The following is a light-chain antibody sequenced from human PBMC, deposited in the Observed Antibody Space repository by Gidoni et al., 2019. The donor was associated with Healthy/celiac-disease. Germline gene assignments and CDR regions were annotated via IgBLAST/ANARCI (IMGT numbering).Light chain of an antibody. CDR1: SSDVGGYNY. CDR3: SSYTSSSTFYV. Sequence: QSALPQPASVSGSPGQSITISCTGTSSDVGGYNYVSWYQQHPGKAPKHMIYDVSNRPSGVSNRFSGSKSGNKASLTISGLQAEDEADYYCSSYTSSSTFYVFGTGTKVTVL. V-gene: IGLV2-14*03. CDR2: DVS. J-gene: IGLJ1*01.